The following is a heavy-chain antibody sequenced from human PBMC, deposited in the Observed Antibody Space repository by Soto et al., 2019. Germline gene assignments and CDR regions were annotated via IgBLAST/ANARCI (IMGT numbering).Heavy chain of an antibody. J-gene: IGHJ4*02. Sequence: PGGSLRLSCAASGFTFSSYPMHWVRQAPGKGLEWVAVISYDGSNKYYADSVKGRFTMSRDNSKNTLYLQMNTLRTEDTAVYYCARSTYYYDSSGYLAADYWGQGTLVTVSS. V-gene: IGHV3-30-3*01. CDR1: GFTFSSYP. D-gene: IGHD3-22*01. CDR3: ARSTYYYDSSGYLAADY. CDR2: ISYDGSNK.